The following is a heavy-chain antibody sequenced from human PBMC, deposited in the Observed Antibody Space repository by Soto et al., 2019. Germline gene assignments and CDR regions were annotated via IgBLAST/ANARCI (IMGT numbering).Heavy chain of an antibody. Sequence: LRLFCAPSGFTFSTYGMNWVRQAPGKGLEWVSAISGSGGSTYYADPVKGRFTISRDSSKNTLYLQMKSLRAEDTAVHYCARGLGYCSSTSCYSWFDYWGQGRLFTVS. CDR3: ARGLGYCSSTSCYSWFDY. J-gene: IGHJ4*02. CDR1: GFTFSTYG. CDR2: ISGSGGST. D-gene: IGHD2-2*02. V-gene: IGHV3-23*01.